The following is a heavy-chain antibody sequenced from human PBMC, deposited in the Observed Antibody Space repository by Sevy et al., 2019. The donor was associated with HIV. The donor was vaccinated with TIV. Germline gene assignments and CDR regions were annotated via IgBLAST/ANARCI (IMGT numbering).Heavy chain of an antibody. J-gene: IGHJ4*02. CDR2: SYPDDSDT. CDR1: GYSFTTYW. Sequence: GESLKISCEGSGYSFTTYWSGWVRQMPGKGLEWMGVSYPDDSDTRYNHSFPGQVTISAEKSINTAYLERSSLKASDAALYYCAGLERRNGKGAHCYPFDYWGQGTLVTVSS. CDR3: AGLERRNGKGAHCYPFDY. V-gene: IGHV5-51*01. D-gene: IGHD2-21*01.